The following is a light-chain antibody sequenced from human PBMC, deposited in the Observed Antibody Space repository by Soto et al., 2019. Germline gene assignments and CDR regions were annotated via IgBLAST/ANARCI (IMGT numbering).Light chain of an antibody. J-gene: IGKJ2*01. Sequence: EIVMTQSPATLSVSPGERATLSCRASQSVSSNLAWYQQKPGHAPRLLIYAASTRATGIPARFSGSGSGTEFTLTISILQSEDFAVYYCQQYNNGPPLGTFGQGTKREIQ. CDR1: QSVSSN. CDR2: AAS. V-gene: IGKV3-15*01. CDR3: QQYNNGPPLGT.